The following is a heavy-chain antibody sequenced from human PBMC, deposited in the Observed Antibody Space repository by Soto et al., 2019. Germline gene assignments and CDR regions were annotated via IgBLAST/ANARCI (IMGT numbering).Heavy chain of an antibody. CDR3: AKTDCSSTSCYMYYFDY. Sequence: EVQLVESGGGLVQPGRSLRLSCAASGFTFDDYAMHWVRQAPGKGLEWGSGISWNSGSIGYADSVKGRFTISRDNAKNSLYLQMNSLRAEDTALYYCAKTDCSSTSCYMYYFDYWGQGTLVTVSS. J-gene: IGHJ4*02. D-gene: IGHD2-2*01. CDR2: ISWNSGSI. CDR1: GFTFDDYA. V-gene: IGHV3-9*01.